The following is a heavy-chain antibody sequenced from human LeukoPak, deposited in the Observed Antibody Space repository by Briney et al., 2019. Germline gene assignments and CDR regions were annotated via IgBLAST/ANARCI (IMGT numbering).Heavy chain of an antibody. CDR3: ASLSVAYYYYYSMDV. CDR2: INHSGST. V-gene: IGHV4-34*01. J-gene: IGHJ6*02. CDR1: GGSFSGYY. Sequence: PSETLSLTCAVYGGSFSGYYWSWIRQPPGKGLEWIGEINHSGSTNYNPSLKSRVTISVDTSKNQFSLKLSSVTAADTAVYYCASLSVAYYYYYSMDVWGQGTLVTVSS. D-gene: IGHD6-25*01.